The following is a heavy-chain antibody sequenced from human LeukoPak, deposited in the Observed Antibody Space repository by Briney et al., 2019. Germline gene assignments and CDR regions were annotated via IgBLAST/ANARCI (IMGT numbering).Heavy chain of an antibody. V-gene: IGHV3-21*01. CDR2: ISTSSTYI. J-gene: IGHJ4*02. CDR1: GFTFSNYS. D-gene: IGHD4-17*01. CDR3: TKEGGPMSATTERYSFDH. Sequence: GGSLRLSCAASGFTFSNYSMNWVRQAPGKGLEWVSSISTSSTYIFYADSVKGRFTISRDNSDNTLSLQMNSLRAEDTAVYYCTKEGGPMSATTERYSFDHWGRGTLVTVSS.